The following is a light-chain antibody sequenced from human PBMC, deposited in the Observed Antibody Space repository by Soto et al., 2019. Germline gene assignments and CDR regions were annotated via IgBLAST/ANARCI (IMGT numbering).Light chain of an antibody. Sequence: QSALTQPPSASGSPGQSVTISCSGTSSDVGGYNYVSWYQQHPGKAPKVMIYEVSKRPSGVPDRFSGSKSGNTASLTVSGLQAEDEADYYCNSYAGSNNDVFGTGTKLTVL. V-gene: IGLV2-8*01. CDR2: EVS. J-gene: IGLJ1*01. CDR3: NSYAGSNNDV. CDR1: SSDVGGYNY.